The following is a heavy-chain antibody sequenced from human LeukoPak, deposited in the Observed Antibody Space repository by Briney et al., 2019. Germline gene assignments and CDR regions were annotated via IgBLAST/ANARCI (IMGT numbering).Heavy chain of an antibody. V-gene: IGHV3-23*01. CDR2: ISGSGGST. Sequence: GGSLRLCCAASGFTFSSYAMSWVRQAPGKGLEWVSAISGSGGSTYYADSVKGRFTISRDNSKNTLYLQMNSLRAEDTAVYYCARSTVTTPYYFDYWGQGTLVTVSS. D-gene: IGHD4-17*01. CDR3: ARSTVTTPYYFDY. J-gene: IGHJ4*02. CDR1: GFTFSSYA.